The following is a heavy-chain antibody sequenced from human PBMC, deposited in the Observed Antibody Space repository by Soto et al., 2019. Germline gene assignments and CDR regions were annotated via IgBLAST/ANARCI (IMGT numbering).Heavy chain of an antibody. CDR2: ISFDGNNK. D-gene: IGHD3-16*01. Sequence: QVQLVESGGGVVQPGRSLRLSCAASGFTFSPYVMHWVRQAPGKGLEWVADISFDGNNKYYADSVKGRFTISRDNSKSTLYLQMSTLRAADTAVYYCARDGDRGSYFLDLWGQGTLVTVSS. V-gene: IGHV3-30-3*01. CDR1: GFTFSPYV. J-gene: IGHJ5*02. CDR3: ARDGDRGSYFLDL.